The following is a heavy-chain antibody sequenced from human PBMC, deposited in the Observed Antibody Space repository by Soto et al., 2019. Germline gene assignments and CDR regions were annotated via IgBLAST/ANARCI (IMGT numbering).Heavy chain of an antibody. J-gene: IGHJ3*02. CDR2: IYSGGST. D-gene: IGHD1-7*01. V-gene: IGHV3-53*02. Sequence: EVQLVETGGGLIQPGGPLRLSCAASGFTVSSNYMSWARQPPGRGLEWVTVIYSGGSTYYADSVKGRFTISRDNSKNTLYLQMNSLRAEDTAVYYCARALDWNYGGAFDIWGQGTMVTVSS. CDR3: ARALDWNYGGAFDI. CDR1: GFTVSSNY.